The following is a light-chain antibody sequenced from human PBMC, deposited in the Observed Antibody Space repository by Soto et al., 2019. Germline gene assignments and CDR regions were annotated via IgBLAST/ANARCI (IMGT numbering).Light chain of an antibody. CDR1: QSVSSSY. CDR3: DQYGGSPRT. V-gene: IGKV3-20*01. Sequence: EIVLTQSPGTLSLSPGERATLSCRASQSVSSSYLAWYQQKPGQAPRLLIYDASSRATGIPDRFSGSGSETDFTLTISRLEPEDFAVYYCDQYGGSPRTLGQGTKVEIK. J-gene: IGKJ1*01. CDR2: DAS.